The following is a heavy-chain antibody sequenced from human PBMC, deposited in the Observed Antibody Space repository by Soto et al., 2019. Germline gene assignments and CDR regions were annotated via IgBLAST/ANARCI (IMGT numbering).Heavy chain of an antibody. CDR3: ARSPGGGYYYYGMDV. CDR2: INAGNGNT. V-gene: IGHV1-3*01. J-gene: IGHJ6*02. Sequence: ASVKVSCKASGYTFTSYAMHWVRQAPGQRLEWMGWINAGNGNTKYSQKFQGRVTITRDTSASTAYMELSSLRSEDTAVYYCARSPGGGYYYYGMDVWGQGTTVTVSS. CDR1: GYTFTSYA. D-gene: IGHD3-16*01.